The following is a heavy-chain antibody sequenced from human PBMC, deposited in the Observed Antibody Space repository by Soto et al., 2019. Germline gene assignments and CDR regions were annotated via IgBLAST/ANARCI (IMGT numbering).Heavy chain of an antibody. CDR1: GYTFTSYG. V-gene: IGHV1-18*04. J-gene: IGHJ1*01. CDR2: ISAYNGNT. D-gene: IGHD5-18*01. CDR3: AREGGASYHSVDFQH. Sequence: VASVKVSCKASGYTFTSYGISWVRQAPGQGLEWMGWISAYNGNTNYAQKLQGRVTMTTDTSTSTAYMELRSLRSDDTAVYYCAREGGASYHSVDFQHWGQGTLVTVSS.